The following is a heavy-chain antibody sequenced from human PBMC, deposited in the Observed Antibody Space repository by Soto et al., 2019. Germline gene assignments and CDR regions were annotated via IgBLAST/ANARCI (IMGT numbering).Heavy chain of an antibody. Sequence: QVQLVESGGGVVQPGRSLRLSCAASGFTFSSYGMHWVRQAPGKGLEWVAVIWYDGSNKYYADSVKGRFTISRDNSKNTLYLQMNSLRAEDTAVYYCARDTGPTFYSSSWYDAFDIWGQGTMVTVSS. CDR2: IWYDGSNK. J-gene: IGHJ3*02. CDR1: GFTFSSYG. D-gene: IGHD6-13*01. CDR3: ARDTGPTFYSSSWYDAFDI. V-gene: IGHV3-33*01.